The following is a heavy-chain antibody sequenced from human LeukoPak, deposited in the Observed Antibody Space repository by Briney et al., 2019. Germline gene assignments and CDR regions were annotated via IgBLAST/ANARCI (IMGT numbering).Heavy chain of an antibody. CDR1: GRSFTTYH. Sequence: PSETLSLTCAVSGRSFTTYHWSWIRQFPGKGLEWIGEVKTSAITNYNPSLESRVTISVDMSKNQFSLNLRSVTAADAAIYYCASQMLEWYGLDVWGQGTTVIVSS. V-gene: IGHV4-34*01. J-gene: IGHJ6*02. CDR3: ASQMLEWYGLDV. CDR2: VKTSAIT. D-gene: IGHD3-3*01.